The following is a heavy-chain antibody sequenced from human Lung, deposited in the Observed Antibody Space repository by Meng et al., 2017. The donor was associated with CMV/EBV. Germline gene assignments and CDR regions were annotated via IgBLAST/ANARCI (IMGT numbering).Heavy chain of an antibody. Sequence: RDNYMTWVRQAQGKGIEQISYIGSSGTTIRNSDSVRGRFSLSRNTTQNSLFLRMNSLTVDDTGFYYCARGRGGFLIYFGGINYFDYWGRGALVTVSS. J-gene: IGHJ4*02. CDR2: IGSSGTTI. CDR3: ARGRGGFLIYFGGINYFDY. V-gene: IGHV3-11*01. CDR1: RDNY. D-gene: IGHD3-16*01.